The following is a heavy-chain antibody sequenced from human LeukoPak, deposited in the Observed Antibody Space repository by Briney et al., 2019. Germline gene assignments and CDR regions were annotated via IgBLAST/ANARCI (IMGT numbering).Heavy chain of an antibody. Sequence: ASVKVSCKASGYTFTSYDINWVRQATGQGLEWMGWMNPNSGNTGYAQKLQGRVTITRNTSISTAYMEVSSLRSEDTAVYYCARTVVPAAHDAFDIWGQGTMVTVSS. CDR1: GYTFTSYD. J-gene: IGHJ3*02. D-gene: IGHD2-2*01. CDR3: ARTVVPAAHDAFDI. V-gene: IGHV1-8*03. CDR2: MNPNSGNT.